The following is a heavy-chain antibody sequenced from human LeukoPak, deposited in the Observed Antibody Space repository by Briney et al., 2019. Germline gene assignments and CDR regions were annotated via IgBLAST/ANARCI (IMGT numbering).Heavy chain of an antibody. V-gene: IGHV3-23*01. CDR1: GFTFSSFA. CDR2: IRESGDHT. J-gene: IGHJ4*02. CDR3: AKAPRGFQWFVEY. D-gene: IGHD3-22*01. Sequence: PGGSLRLSCAASGFTFSSFAMSWVRQAPGKGLEWVSGIRESGDHTDYADSVKGRFTISRDNSKNTLYLQMNSLRAEDTAVYFCAKAPRGFQWFVEYWGQGTLVTVSS.